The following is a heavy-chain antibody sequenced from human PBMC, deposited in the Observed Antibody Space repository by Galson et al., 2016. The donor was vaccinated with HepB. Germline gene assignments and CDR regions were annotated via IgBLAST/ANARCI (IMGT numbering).Heavy chain of an antibody. CDR2: VTSSSTTI. Sequence: SLRLSCAASGFTFGTYSMTWVRQAPGKGLEWVSYVTSSSTTIYYADSVKCRFTISRDNAKNSLYLQMNSLRAEDTAVYYCARDRRGSGWYIDYWGQGTLVTVSS. V-gene: IGHV3-48*01. D-gene: IGHD6-19*01. J-gene: IGHJ4*02. CDR3: ARDRRGSGWYIDY. CDR1: GFTFGTYS.